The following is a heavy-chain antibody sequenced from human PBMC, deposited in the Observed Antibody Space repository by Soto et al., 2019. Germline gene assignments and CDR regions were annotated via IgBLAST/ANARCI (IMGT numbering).Heavy chain of an antibody. CDR1: GGFISSCGYS. J-gene: IGHJ5*02. CDR3: ARVQGP. V-gene: IGHV4-30-2*01. Sequence: SETLSLTCAVSGGFISSCGYSWSWIRQPPGKGLEWIGYIYHSGSTYYNPSLKSRVTISVDRSKNQFSLKLSSVTAADTAVYYCARVQGPWGQGSLVTVSS. CDR2: IYHSGST.